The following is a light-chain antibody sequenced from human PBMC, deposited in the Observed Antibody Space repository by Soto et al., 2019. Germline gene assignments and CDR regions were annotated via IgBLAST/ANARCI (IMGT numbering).Light chain of an antibody. J-gene: IGKJ2*02. V-gene: IGKV3-20*01. CDR2: DAA. Sequence: ETVLTQSPGTLSLSPGERATLSCRASQSFISTYLAWYQQKPGQAPRLLIFDAASRAPGLPDRFIGSGSGTGFTLTISTLEPEDVAVYFCQQYGTSSCTFGQGTKLEIK. CDR1: QSFISTY. CDR3: QQYGTSSCT.